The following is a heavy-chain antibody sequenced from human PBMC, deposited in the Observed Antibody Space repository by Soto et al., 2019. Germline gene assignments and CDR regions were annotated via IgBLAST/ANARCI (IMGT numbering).Heavy chain of an antibody. D-gene: IGHD3-22*01. CDR1: GLTFSRYG. CDR2: ISYDGSNK. Sequence: QAQLVESGGGVVQPGRSLRLSCAASGLTFSRYGMHWVRQAPGKVLEWAAHISYDGSNKHYAESVKGRFTISRDSSKNTLYLQMNSLRAEDTAVYYCVKDTYYYDSSGYYVFDYWGQGTLVAVSS. V-gene: IGHV3-30*18. J-gene: IGHJ4*02. CDR3: VKDTYYYDSSGYYVFDY.